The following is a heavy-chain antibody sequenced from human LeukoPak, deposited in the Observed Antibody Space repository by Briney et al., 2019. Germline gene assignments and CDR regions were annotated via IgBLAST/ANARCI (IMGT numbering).Heavy chain of an antibody. CDR3: ASEPGIAAAGYYYMDV. Sequence: SETLSLTCTVSGGSISSGDYYWSWIRQPPGKGLEWIGYIYYSGSTYYNPSLKSRVAISVDTSKNQFSLKLSSVTAADTAVYYCASEPGIAAAGYYYMDVWGKGTTVTVSS. V-gene: IGHV4-30-4*08. CDR1: GGSISSGDYY. J-gene: IGHJ6*03. D-gene: IGHD6-13*01. CDR2: IYYSGST.